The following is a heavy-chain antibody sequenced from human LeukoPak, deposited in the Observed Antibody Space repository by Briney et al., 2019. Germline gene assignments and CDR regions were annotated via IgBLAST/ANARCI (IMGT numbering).Heavy chain of an antibody. CDR3: ARRNWIFGGGFDA. Sequence: GGSLRLSCTASGFNFSNYEMNWVRQAPGKGLEWVSYISYSGSATTYGDSVKGRFTIFRDNTKNSFYLQMDSLRAEDTAVYYCARRNWIFGGGFDAWGQGTTVTVSS. CDR2: ISYSGSAT. CDR1: GFNFSNYE. V-gene: IGHV3-48*03. D-gene: IGHD3-3*01. J-gene: IGHJ6*02.